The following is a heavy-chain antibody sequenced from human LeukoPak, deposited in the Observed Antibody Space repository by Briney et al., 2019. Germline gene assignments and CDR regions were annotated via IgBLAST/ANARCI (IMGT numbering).Heavy chain of an antibody. CDR1: GGSISSSNW. CDR3: ARHASYSGSYPFDY. D-gene: IGHD1-26*01. Sequence: SGTLSLTCAVSGGSISSSNWWGWVRQPPGKGLEWIGEIYHSGSTNYNPSLKSRVTISVDKSKNQFSLKLSSVTAADTAVYYCARHASYSGSYPFDYWGQGTLVTVSS. V-gene: IGHV4-4*02. CDR2: IYHSGST. J-gene: IGHJ4*02.